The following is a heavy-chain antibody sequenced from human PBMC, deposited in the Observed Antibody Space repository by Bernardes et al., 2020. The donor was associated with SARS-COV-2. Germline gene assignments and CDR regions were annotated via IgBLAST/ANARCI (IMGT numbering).Heavy chain of an antibody. Sequence: GGSLRLSCAASGFTVSSNYMSWVRQAPGKGLEWVSVIYSGGSTYYADSVKGRSTISRDNSKNTLYLQMNSLRAEDTAVYYCARQNNDYGDYEEGGPSYYYGMDVWGQG. D-gene: IGHD4-17*01. CDR3: ARQNNDYGDYEEGGPSYYYGMDV. V-gene: IGHV3-66*04. CDR2: IYSGGST. CDR1: GFTVSSNY. J-gene: IGHJ6*02.